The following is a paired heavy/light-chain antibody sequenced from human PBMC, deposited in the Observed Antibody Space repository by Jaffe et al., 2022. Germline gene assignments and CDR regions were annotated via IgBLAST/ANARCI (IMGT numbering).Light chain of an antibody. CDR3: QQRSNWPLT. J-gene: IGKJ4*01. CDR1: QSVSSY. Sequence: EIVLTQSPATLSLSPGERATLSCRASQSVSSYVAWYQQKPGQAPRLLIFDASNRATGIPARFSGSGSGTDFTLTISSLEPEDFAIYYCQQRSNWPLTFGGGTKVEIK. V-gene: IGKV3-11*01. CDR2: DAS.
Heavy chain of an antibody. CDR3: AVQSTVTTRGY. CDR2: IYYSGST. CDR1: GGSISGSSYY. D-gene: IGHD4-17*01. J-gene: IGHJ4*02. Sequence: QLQLQESGPGLVKPSETLSLTCNVSGGSISGSSYYWGWVRQPPGKGLEWIGSIYYSGSTYYNPSLKSRVTVSVDTSKNQFSLKLTSVTAADTAVYYCAVQSTVTTRGYWGQGTLVTVSS. V-gene: IGHV4-39*01.